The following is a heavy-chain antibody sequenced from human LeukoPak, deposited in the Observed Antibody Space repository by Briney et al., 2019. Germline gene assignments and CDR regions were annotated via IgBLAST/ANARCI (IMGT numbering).Heavy chain of an antibody. Sequence: AASVKVSCKVSGYTLTEVSIHWVRQAPGKGLEWMGGFDREDNEIMYAQRFQGRVTMTEDASTDTAYLEMSSLRSDDTAVYYCAAATATSFHYVWGSPHYTEEWRDWGQGTLVTASS. CDR2: FDREDNEI. D-gene: IGHD3-16*02. V-gene: IGHV1-24*01. J-gene: IGHJ4*02. CDR3: AAATATSFHYVWGSPHYTEEWRD. CDR1: GYTLTEVS.